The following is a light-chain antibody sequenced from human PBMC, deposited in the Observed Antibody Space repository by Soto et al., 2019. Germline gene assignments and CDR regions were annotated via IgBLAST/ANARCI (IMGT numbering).Light chain of an antibody. Sequence: DIQITQSPSSLSASVEDRVIITCRASQSISNHLNWYQQKPGKAPKLLIFAASSLQSGVPSRFSGSRSGPDFTLTISSMQPEDFANYYCQQSYSRPQTFGQGTKVDIK. CDR3: QQSYSRPQT. CDR2: AAS. CDR1: QSISNH. J-gene: IGKJ1*01. V-gene: IGKV1-39*01.